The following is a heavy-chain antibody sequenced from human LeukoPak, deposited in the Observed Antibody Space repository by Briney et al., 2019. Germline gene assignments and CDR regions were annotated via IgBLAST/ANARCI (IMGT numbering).Heavy chain of an antibody. V-gene: IGHV3-23*01. J-gene: IGHJ5*02. D-gene: IGHD3-10*01. CDR2: ISGSGDST. CDR3: AKSGTGGYYGSGSYYYNWFDP. Sequence: GGSLRLSCAASGFTFSSYAINWVRQAPGTGLEWVPAISGSGDSTYYADSVKGRFTISRDNSKNTLYLQINSLRADDTAVYYCAKSGTGGYYGSGSYYYNWFDPWGRGTLVTVSS. CDR1: GFTFSSYA.